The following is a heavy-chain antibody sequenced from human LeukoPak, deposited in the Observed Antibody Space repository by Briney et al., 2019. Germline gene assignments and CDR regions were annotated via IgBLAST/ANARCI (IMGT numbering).Heavy chain of an antibody. Sequence: GGSLRLSCAASGFTFSSYGMSWVRQAPGKGLEWVSGISGGGGTTKYADSVKGRFTISRDNSKNTLYLEMNSLRAEDTAVYYCARRIYGSGSYDGYWGQGTLVTVSS. D-gene: IGHD3-10*01. CDR2: ISGGGGTT. CDR3: ARRIYGSGSYDGY. CDR1: GFTFSSYG. V-gene: IGHV3-23*01. J-gene: IGHJ4*02.